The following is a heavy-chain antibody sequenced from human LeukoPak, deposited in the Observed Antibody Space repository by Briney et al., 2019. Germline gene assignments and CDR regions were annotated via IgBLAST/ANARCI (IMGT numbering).Heavy chain of an antibody. J-gene: IGHJ3*02. CDR1: GYTFTDYG. CDR2: ISGYNDNP. Sequence: ASVKVSCKASGYTFTDYGVSWVRQAPGQGLEWMGWISGYNDNPNYVQRLQGSVTMTTDSSTRTAYMELRRLTSDDTAVYFCARDRPKDDAFDIWGQGTLVTVSS. V-gene: IGHV1-18*01. CDR3: ARDRPKDDAFDI.